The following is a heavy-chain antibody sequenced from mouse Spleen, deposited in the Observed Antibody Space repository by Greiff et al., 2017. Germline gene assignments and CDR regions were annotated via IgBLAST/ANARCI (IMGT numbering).Heavy chain of an antibody. CDR2: IWAGGST. V-gene: IGHV2-9*02. J-gene: IGHJ3*01. Sequence: VKLVESGPGLVAPSQSLSITCTVSGFSLTSYGVHWVRQPPGKGLEWLGVIWAGGSTNYNSALMSRLSISKDNSKSQVFLKMNRLQTDDTAMYYCARKDYYGLAYWGQGTLVTVSA. CDR3: ARKDYYGLAY. D-gene: IGHD1-1*01. CDR1: GFSLTSYG.